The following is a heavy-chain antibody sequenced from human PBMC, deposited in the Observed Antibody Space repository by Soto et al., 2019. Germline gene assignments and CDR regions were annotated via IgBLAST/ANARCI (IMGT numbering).Heavy chain of an antibody. CDR2: IFGNDDK. V-gene: IGHV2-5*01. J-gene: IGHJ4*02. CDR3: AHRRRSNNVWYTFGF. D-gene: IGHD6-19*01. Sequence: QITLKESGPTLVKPTQTLTLTCSFSRFSLTTDEVGVGWIRQPPGKALEWLAMIFGNDDKRYSPSLRSRLTLTKDTSRNQVVLTLTNMDPVDTATYYCAHRRRSNNVWYTFGFWGQGMLVSVSS. CDR1: RFSLTTDEVG.